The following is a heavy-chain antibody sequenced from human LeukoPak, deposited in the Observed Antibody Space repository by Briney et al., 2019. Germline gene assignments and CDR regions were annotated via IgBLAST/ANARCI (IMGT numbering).Heavy chain of an antibody. V-gene: IGHV3-74*01. D-gene: IGHD3-3*01. CDR1: GFTFSSYW. Sequence: GSLRLSCAASGFTFSSYWMHWVRQAPGKGLVWVSRINSDGSSTSYADSVKGRFTISRDNAKNSLYLQMNSLRAEDTALYYCARGGITIFGVVIHYFDYWGQGTLVTVSS. CDR2: INSDGSST. CDR3: ARGGITIFGVVIHYFDY. J-gene: IGHJ4*02.